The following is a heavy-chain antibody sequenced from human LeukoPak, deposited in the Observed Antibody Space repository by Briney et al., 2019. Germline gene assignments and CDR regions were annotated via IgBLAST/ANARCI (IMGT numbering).Heavy chain of an antibody. D-gene: IGHD2-2*01. CDR3: AKGGGYCSSTSCQPFDY. CDR1: GFTFSSYG. Sequence: PGGSLRLSCAASGFTFSSYGMHWVRQAPGKGLEWVAFIRYDGSNKYYADSVKGRFTISRDNSKNTLYLQMNSLRAEDTAVYYCAKGGGYCSSTSCQPFDYWGQGTLSPSPQ. J-gene: IGHJ4*02. CDR2: IRYDGSNK. V-gene: IGHV3-30*02.